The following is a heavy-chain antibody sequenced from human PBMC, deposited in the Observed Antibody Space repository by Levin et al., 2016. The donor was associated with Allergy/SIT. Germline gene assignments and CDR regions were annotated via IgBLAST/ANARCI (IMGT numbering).Heavy chain of an antibody. D-gene: IGHD6-19*01. V-gene: IGHV1-69*01. J-gene: IGHJ4*02. Sequence: WVRQAPGQGLEWMGGIIPIFGTANYAQKFQGRVTITADESTSTAYMELSSLRSEDTAVYYCARLYSSGWLNFDYWGQGTLVTVSS. CDR3: ARLYSSGWLNFDY. CDR2: IIPIFGTA.